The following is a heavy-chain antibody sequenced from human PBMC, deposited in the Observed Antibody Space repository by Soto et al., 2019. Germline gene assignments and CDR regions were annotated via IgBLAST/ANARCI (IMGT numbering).Heavy chain of an antibody. J-gene: IGHJ4*02. CDR3: ARSVAVPGAHIDY. D-gene: IGHD6-19*01. Sequence: HSERLALRCTVSGGSVKSSRDVGSLIRQSPGKGLEWLGYVYYTGSTNYSPSLRSRVSISVDTSKNEFSLRLSSVSAADTAVYFRARSVAVPGAHIDYWGQGTQVTLSS. CDR2: VYYTGST. CDR1: GGSVKSSRDV. V-gene: IGHV4-61*01.